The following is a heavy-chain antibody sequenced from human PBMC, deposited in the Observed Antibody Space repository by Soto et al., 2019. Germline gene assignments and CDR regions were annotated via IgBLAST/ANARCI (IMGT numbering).Heavy chain of an antibody. CDR3: VRDGTKTLRDWFDP. V-gene: IGHV4-4*07. J-gene: IGHJ5*02. CDR2: IYATGTA. D-gene: IGHD1-1*01. Sequence: PSETLSLTCTVSGASISGFYWSWIRKSAGKGLEWIGRIYATGTADYNPSLKSRVMMSVDTSKKQFSLKLRSVTAADTAVYYCVRDGTKTLRDWFDPWGQGISVTVSS. CDR1: GASISGFY.